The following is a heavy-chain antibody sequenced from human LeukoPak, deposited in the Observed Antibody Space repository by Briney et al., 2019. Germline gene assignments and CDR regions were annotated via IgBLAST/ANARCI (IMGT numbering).Heavy chain of an antibody. CDR3: AREEAAAGTNYYYGMDV. Sequence: GASVKVSCKASGYTFTSYYMHWVRQAPGQGLEWMGLINPSGGSTSYAQKFQGRVTMTRDTSTSTVYMELSSLRSEDTAVYYCAREEAAAGTNYYYGMDVWGQGTTVTVSS. D-gene: IGHD6-13*01. J-gene: IGHJ6*02. V-gene: IGHV1-46*01. CDR1: GYTFTSYY. CDR2: INPSGGST.